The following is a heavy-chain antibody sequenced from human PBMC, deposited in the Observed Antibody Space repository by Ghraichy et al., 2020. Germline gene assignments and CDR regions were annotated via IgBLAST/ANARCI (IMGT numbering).Heavy chain of an antibody. CDR2: IRSRPLGGTT. CDR1: GFTFGDYT. Sequence: GGSLRLSCTASGFTFGDYTVTLVRQAPGKGLEWVGFIRSRPLGGTTEYAASVEGRFTISRDDSKGIAFLQMNSLKTEDTAVYYCARVYYFDTTAYYYVRFFDYWGQGTLVTVSS. V-gene: IGHV3-49*04. J-gene: IGHJ4*02. D-gene: IGHD3-22*01. CDR3: ARVYYFDTTAYYYVRFFDY.